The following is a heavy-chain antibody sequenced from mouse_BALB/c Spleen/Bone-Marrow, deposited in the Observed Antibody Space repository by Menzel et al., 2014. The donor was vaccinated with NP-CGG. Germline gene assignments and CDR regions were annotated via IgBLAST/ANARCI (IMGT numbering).Heavy chain of an antibody. V-gene: IGHV4-1*02. CDR1: GFDFSRFW. CDR3: ARLNYYGNWFV. CDR2: INPDSSTI. D-gene: IGHD1-1*01. Sequence: EVQLQESGGGLVQPGGSLKLSCAASGFDFSRFWMSWVRQAPGKGLEWIGEINPDSSTINYTPSLKDKFIISRDNAKNTLYLRMSKVRSEHTALYCCARLNYYGNWFVWGAGTPVTISS. J-gene: IGHJ1*01.